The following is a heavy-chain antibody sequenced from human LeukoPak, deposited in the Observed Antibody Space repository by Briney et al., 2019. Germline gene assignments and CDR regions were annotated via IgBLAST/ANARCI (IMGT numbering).Heavy chain of an antibody. CDR3: ARGQDFELGRNYYDSSGYYNFDY. CDR2: IIPIFGTA. V-gene: IGHV1-69*05. Sequence: GSSVKVSCKASGGTFISYAISWVRQAPGQGLEWMGGIIPIFGTANYAQKFQGRVTITTDESTSTAYMELSSLRSEDTAVYYCARGQDFELGRNYYDSSGYYNFDYWGQGTLVTVSS. J-gene: IGHJ4*02. D-gene: IGHD3-22*01. CDR1: GGTFISYA.